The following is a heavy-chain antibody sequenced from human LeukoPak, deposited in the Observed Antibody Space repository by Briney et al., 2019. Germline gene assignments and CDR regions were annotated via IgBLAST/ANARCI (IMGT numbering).Heavy chain of an antibody. Sequence: VASVKVSCKASGYTFSSYGISWVRQAPGQGLEWMGWISAYNGNTNYAQKLQGRVTMTTDTSTSTAYMELRSLRSDDTAVYYCARDVYDFWSGPVRDYWGQGTLVTVSS. CDR2: ISAYNGNT. V-gene: IGHV1-18*01. J-gene: IGHJ4*02. D-gene: IGHD3-3*01. CDR1: GYTFSSYG. CDR3: ARDVYDFWSGPVRDY.